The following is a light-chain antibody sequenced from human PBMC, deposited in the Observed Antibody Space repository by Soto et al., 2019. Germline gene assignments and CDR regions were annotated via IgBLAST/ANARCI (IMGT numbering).Light chain of an antibody. CDR3: QQYGSSLGKT. V-gene: IGKV3-20*01. J-gene: IGKJ1*01. CDR2: GAS. Sequence: EIVLTQSPGTLSLSPGERATLSCRASQSVSSSYLAWYQQKPGQAPRLLIYGASSRATGIPDRFSGSGSGTDFTLTISRLEPEYFGVYYCQQYGSSLGKTFGQGTKVEIK. CDR1: QSVSSSY.